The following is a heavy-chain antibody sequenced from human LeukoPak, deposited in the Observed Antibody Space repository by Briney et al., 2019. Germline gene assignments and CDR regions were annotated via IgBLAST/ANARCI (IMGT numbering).Heavy chain of an antibody. J-gene: IGHJ6*02. D-gene: IGHD4-11*01. Sequence: SVTVSFKASGGTFNSYAISWVRQAPGQGREWMGGIIPIFGTANYAQKFQGRVTITADESTSTAYMELSSLRSEDTAVYYCARWAYDYSNYTPSYGMDVWGQGTTVTVSS. CDR1: GGTFNSYA. CDR3: ARWAYDYSNYTPSYGMDV. V-gene: IGHV1-69*13. CDR2: IIPIFGTA.